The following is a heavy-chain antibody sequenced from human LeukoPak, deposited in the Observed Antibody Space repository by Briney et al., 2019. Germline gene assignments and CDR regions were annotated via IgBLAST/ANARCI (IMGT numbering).Heavy chain of an antibody. CDR2: INTDGRIT. V-gene: IGHV3-64*02. J-gene: IGHJ4*02. CDR3: VREGGWDSGSYSAY. D-gene: IGHD3-10*01. CDR1: GFSFRNYA. Sequence: GGSLRLSCVASGFSFRNYAIHWVRQAPGKGLEYVSVINTDGRITYFADSVKGRFTISRDNAKTSVYLQMDSLRAGDTAVYYCVREGGWDSGSYSAYWGQGTLVTVSS.